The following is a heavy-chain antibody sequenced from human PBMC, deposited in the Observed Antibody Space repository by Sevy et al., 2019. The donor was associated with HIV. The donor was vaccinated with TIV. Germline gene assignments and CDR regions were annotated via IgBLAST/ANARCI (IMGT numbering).Heavy chain of an antibody. D-gene: IGHD3-16*01. J-gene: IGHJ4*02. CDR3: AKGPSPMITFGGVADY. CDR1: GFTFSSYG. V-gene: IGHV3-30*02. Sequence: GGSLRLSCAASGFTFSSYGMHWVRQAPGKGLEWVAFIRYDGSNKYYADSVKGRFTISRDNSKNTLCLKMNSLRAEDTAVYYCAKGPSPMITFGGVADYWGQGTLVTVSS. CDR2: IRYDGSNK.